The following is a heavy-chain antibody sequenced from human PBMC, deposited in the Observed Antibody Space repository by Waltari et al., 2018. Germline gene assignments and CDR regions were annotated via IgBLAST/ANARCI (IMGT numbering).Heavy chain of an antibody. CDR3: ARTSSPTMFGVVLDY. J-gene: IGHJ4*02. Sequence: EVQLVESGGGLVKPGGSLRLSCAASGFGFSSYGMTWVRQAPGKGLEWVSSITAGSSYIDSADPVKGRFTISRDNAENSLYLQMTGLRAEDTAIYYCARTSSPTMFGVVLDYWGQGALVTVSS. V-gene: IGHV3-21*01. CDR2: ITAGSSYI. D-gene: IGHD3-3*01. CDR1: GFGFSSYG.